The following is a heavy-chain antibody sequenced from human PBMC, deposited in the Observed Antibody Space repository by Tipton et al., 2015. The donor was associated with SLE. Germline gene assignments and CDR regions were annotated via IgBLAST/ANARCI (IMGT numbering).Heavy chain of an antibody. CDR3: ARGRPSDYIWVYSGWVFDY. Sequence: TLSLTCAVYGGSFSGYYWSWIRQPPGKGLEWIGEINHSGSTNYNPSLESRVTTSVDTSKNQFSLKLSSVTAADTALYYCARGRPSDYIWVYSGWVFDYWGQGTLVTVSS. V-gene: IGHV4-34*01. J-gene: IGHJ4*02. CDR1: GGSFSGYY. D-gene: IGHD3-16*01. CDR2: INHSGST.